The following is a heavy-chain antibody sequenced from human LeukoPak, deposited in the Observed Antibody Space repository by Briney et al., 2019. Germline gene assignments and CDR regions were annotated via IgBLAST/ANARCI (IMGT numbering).Heavy chain of an antibody. CDR2: ISSSSSTI. V-gene: IGHV3-48*04. J-gene: IGHJ4*02. CDR3: AKEEGSSPGYFDY. CDR1: GFTFSSYS. D-gene: IGHD6-6*01. Sequence: GGSLRLSCAASGFTFSSYSMNWVRQAPGKGLEWVSYISSSSSTIYYADSVKGRFTISRDNAKNSLYLQMNSLRAEDTAVYYCAKEEGSSPGYFDYWGQGTLVTVSS.